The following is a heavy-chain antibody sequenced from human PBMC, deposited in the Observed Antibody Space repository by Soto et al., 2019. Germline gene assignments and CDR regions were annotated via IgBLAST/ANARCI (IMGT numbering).Heavy chain of an antibody. CDR1: GYTFTNYY. V-gene: IGHV1-46*01. Sequence: ASVTVSGKASGYTFTNYYMLWVRQAPRQGLEWMGIINPSGGSTSYAQKFQGRVTMTRDTSTSTVYMELSSLRSEDTAVYYCARDPGGSSGWQTFDYWGQGTLVTVSS. J-gene: IGHJ4*02. D-gene: IGHD6-19*01. CDR3: ARDPGGSSGWQTFDY. CDR2: INPSGGST.